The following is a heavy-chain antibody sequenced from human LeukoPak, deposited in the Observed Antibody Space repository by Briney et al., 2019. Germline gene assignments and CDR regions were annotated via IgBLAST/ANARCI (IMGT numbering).Heavy chain of an antibody. CDR3: KSGGAAPGSFDY. Sequence: QAGGPLRLSCAASGFTFSRYWMSWMRQAPGKGLEWVANIKYDGYEEYYVDSVKGRFTISRDNTKNSLYLQLNSLRVDDTAVYYCKSGGAAPGSFDYWGQGTLVTVSP. V-gene: IGHV3-7*01. D-gene: IGHD1-1*01. CDR1: GFTFSRYW. J-gene: IGHJ4*02. CDR2: IKYDGYEE.